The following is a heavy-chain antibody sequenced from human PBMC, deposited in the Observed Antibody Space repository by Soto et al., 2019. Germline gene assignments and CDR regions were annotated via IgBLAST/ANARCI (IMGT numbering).Heavy chain of an antibody. J-gene: IGHJ4*02. Sequence: GGSLRLSCVTSGFTFGDYALNWIRQAPGRGLEWVGFIRIRASGGTAEYAPSVKGRFTISRDDSRSITYLQMNSLTTEDTAVYYCTRLPVESRWLGYSFDVCGQGTLVTVSS. CDR2: IRIRASGGTA. CDR3: TRLPVESRWLGYSFDV. CDR1: GFTFGDYA. V-gene: IGHV3-49*03. D-gene: IGHD3-22*01.